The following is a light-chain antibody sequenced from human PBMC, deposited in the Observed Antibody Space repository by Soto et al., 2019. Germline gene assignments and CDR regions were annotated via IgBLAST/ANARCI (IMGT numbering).Light chain of an antibody. CDR3: QQYVSPPWT. CDR2: GAY. V-gene: IGKV3-20*01. CDR1: QSLSKTY. J-gene: IGKJ1*01. Sequence: EIVLTQSPGTLSSSPGERATLSCRASQSLSKTYLAWYQKKPGQDPRLLIDGAYNRATGTPDRFSGSGYGTDFTLTISRVEPEDFAVYYCQQYVSPPWTFGQGTKVEIK.